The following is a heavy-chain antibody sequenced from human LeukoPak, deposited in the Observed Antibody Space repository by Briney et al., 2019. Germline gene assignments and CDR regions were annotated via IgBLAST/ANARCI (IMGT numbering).Heavy chain of an antibody. CDR3: AREAIVGATTYFDY. D-gene: IGHD1-26*01. CDR1: GFTFSSYW. Sequence: GGSLRLSCAASGFTFSSYWMSWVRQAPGKGLEWVANIKQDGSEKYYVDSVKGRFTISRDNAKNSLYLQMNSLRAEDTAVYYCAREAIVGATTYFDYWGQGTLDTVSS. J-gene: IGHJ4*02. CDR2: IKQDGSEK. V-gene: IGHV3-7*01.